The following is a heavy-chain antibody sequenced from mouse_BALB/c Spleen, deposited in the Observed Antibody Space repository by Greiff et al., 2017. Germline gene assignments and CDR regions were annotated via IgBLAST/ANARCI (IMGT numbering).Heavy chain of an antibody. D-gene: IGHD2-14*01. V-gene: IGHV3-8*02. Sequence: EVKLMESGPSLVKPSQTLSLTCSVTGDSITSGYWNWIRKFPGKKLEYMGYISYSGSTYYNPSLKSRISITRDTSKNQYVLQLNSVTTEDTATYYCAIPYGYGVGLAYWGQGTLVTVSA. CDR1: GDSITSGY. J-gene: IGHJ3*01. CDR2: ISYSGST. CDR3: AIPYGYGVGLAY.